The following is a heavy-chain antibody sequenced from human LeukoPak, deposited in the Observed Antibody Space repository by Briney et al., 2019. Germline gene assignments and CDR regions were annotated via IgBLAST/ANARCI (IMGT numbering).Heavy chain of an antibody. CDR3: TGALPFHPGIGYCSGVSCDPLVQ. Sequence: GGSLRLSCAASGFTVSNNYMSWVRQAPGKGLEGVAVIYSGGSTYYADSVKGRFTISRDNSKNTLYFQMNSLRAEDTAVYYCTGALPFHPGIGYCSGVSCDPLVQWGQGTLVTVSS. J-gene: IGHJ4*02. V-gene: IGHV3-53*01. CDR2: IYSGGST. D-gene: IGHD2-15*01. CDR1: GFTVSNNY.